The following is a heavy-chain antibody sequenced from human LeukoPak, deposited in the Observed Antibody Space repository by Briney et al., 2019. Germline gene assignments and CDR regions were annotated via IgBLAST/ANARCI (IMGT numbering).Heavy chain of an antibody. Sequence: SETLSLTCAVYGGSFSVYYWSWIRQPPGKGLEWIGEINHSGSTNYNPSLKSRVTISVDTSKNQFSLKLSSVTAADTAVYYCAGRTTVTTRRYFDYWGQGTLVTVSS. V-gene: IGHV4-34*01. J-gene: IGHJ4*02. CDR2: INHSGST. CDR3: AGRTTVTTRRYFDY. CDR1: GGSFSVYY. D-gene: IGHD4-17*01.